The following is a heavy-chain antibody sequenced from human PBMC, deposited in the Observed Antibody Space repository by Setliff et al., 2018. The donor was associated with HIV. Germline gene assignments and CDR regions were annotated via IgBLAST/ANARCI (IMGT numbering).Heavy chain of an antibody. Sequence: GASVKVSCKASGGTFSSYAINWVRQAPGQGLEWMGGIIPMFGTANYAQKFQGRVTITADKSTSTTYMDLSSLRSEDTAVYYCAKDTGVFGVVRPPEYWGQGTLVTVSS. CDR3: AKDTGVFGVVRPPEY. CDR2: IIPMFGTA. D-gene: IGHD3-3*01. V-gene: IGHV1-69*06. CDR1: GGTFSSYA. J-gene: IGHJ4*02.